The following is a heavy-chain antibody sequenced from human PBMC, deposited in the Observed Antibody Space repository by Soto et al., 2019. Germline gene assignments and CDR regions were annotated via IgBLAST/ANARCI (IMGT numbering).Heavy chain of an antibody. V-gene: IGHV4-59*01. CDR1: GGSISSYY. D-gene: IGHD3-10*01. CDR3: ARARLSRSWWFDP. J-gene: IGHJ5*02. Sequence: QVQLQESGPGLVKPSETLSLTCTVSGGSISSYYWSWIRQPPGKGLEWIGYIYYNGSTNYNPSLTRRVTISVAPSKNQLSLKPSSVTAADTAVYYCARARLSRSWWFDPWGQGTLVTVSS. CDR2: IYYNGST.